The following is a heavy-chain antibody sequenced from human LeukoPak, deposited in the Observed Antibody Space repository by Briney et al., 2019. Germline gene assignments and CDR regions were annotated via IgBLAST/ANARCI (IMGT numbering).Heavy chain of an antibody. D-gene: IGHD3-22*01. CDR1: GGFISSYY. J-gene: IGHJ3*02. CDR3: ARYDYYDSSGLPLDAFDI. Sequence: PSETLSLTCTVSGGFISSYYWSWIRQPAGKGLEWIGRIYTSGSTNYNPSPKSRVTISVDKSKNQFSLKLSSVTAADTAVYYCARYDYYDSSGLPLDAFDIWGQGTMVTVSS. CDR2: IYTSGST. V-gene: IGHV4-4*07.